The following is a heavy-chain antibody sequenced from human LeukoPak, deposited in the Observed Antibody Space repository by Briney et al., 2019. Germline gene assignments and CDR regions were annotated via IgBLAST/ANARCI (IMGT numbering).Heavy chain of an antibody. V-gene: IGHV1-69-2*01. CDR3: ATDPSPGGQQLVQI. Sequence: GASVKISCKVSGYTFTDYYMHWVQQAPGKGLEWMGLVDPEDGETIYAEKFQGRVTITADTSTDTAYMEPSSLRSEDTAVYYCATDPSPGGQQLVQIWGQGTLVTVSS. D-gene: IGHD6-13*01. CDR1: GYTFTDYY. J-gene: IGHJ4*02. CDR2: VDPEDGET.